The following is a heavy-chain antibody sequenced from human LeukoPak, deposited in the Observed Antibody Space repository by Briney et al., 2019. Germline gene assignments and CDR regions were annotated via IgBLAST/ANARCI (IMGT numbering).Heavy chain of an antibody. CDR3: ARGRYCSGGSCYSGYYYYYMDV. V-gene: IGHV4-39*07. CDR2: IYHSGNT. Sequence: SETRSLTCTVSGGSIGSSSYYWGWIRQPPGKGLEWIGTIYHSGNTYYNPSLASRVIISVDTSKNQFSLKLSSVTAADTAVYYCARGRYCSGGSCYSGYYYYYMDVWGKGTTVTVSS. J-gene: IGHJ6*03. CDR1: GGSIGSSSYY. D-gene: IGHD2-15*01.